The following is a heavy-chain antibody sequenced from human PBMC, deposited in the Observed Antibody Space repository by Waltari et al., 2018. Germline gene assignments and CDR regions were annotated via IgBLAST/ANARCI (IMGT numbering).Heavy chain of an antibody. Sequence: HLQESGPKLVKPSETLSLICSVSGASLISSSHYWGWVRQPPGRGMEWIGNVYYTGIAFYNPSLRSRVTISVDTSKNQFSLKLSSVTAADTAVYYCARERGRVGYFDYWGQGTLVIVSS. D-gene: IGHD3-16*01. V-gene: IGHV4-39*07. CDR3: ARERGRVGYFDY. CDR1: GASLISSSHY. J-gene: IGHJ4*02. CDR2: VYYTGIA.